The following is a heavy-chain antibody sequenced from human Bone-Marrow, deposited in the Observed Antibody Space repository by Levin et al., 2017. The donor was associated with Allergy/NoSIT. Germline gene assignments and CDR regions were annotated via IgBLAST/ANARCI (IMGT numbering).Heavy chain of an antibody. D-gene: IGHD3-10*01. Sequence: SETLSLTCSVSDDSVFTGDYYWSWFRQTPGKGLEWIGYIHNTGTAYYNASLESRVSISLDTPSNRFSLKVSSVTAADTAVYYCAGEILWFGAPFWGQGTLVTVSA. V-gene: IGHV4-30-4*01. CDR3: AGEILWFGAPF. CDR2: IHNTGTA. CDR1: DDSVFTGDYY. J-gene: IGHJ4*02.